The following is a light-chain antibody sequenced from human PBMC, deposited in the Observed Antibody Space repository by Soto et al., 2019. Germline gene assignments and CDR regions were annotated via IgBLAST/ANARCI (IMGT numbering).Light chain of an antibody. CDR1: QTIGSW. CDR2: KAS. V-gene: IGKV1-5*03. CDR3: QQYSSLSA. J-gene: IGKJ3*01. Sequence: DIQMTQSPSTLSASVGDSVIITCRVSQTIGSWLAWYQQKPGKVPKLLIHKASSLESGVSSRFSGSGSGTEFTLTIRSLQPDDFATYYSQQYSSLSAFGPGTKVDIK.